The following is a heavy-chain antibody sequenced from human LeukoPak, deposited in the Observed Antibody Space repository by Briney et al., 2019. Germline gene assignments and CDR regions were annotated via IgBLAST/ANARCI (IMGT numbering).Heavy chain of an antibody. CDR2: ISSSSSYI. CDR1: GFTFSSYA. D-gene: IGHD5-18*01. V-gene: IGHV3-21*01. Sequence: GGSLRLSCAASGFTFSSYAMSWVRQAPGKGLEWVSSISSSSSYIYYADSVKGRFTISRDNAKNSLYLQMNSLRAEDTAVYYCASTVDTAMVTPHYYYYYGMDVWGQGTTVTVSS. J-gene: IGHJ6*02. CDR3: ASTVDTAMVTPHYYYYYGMDV.